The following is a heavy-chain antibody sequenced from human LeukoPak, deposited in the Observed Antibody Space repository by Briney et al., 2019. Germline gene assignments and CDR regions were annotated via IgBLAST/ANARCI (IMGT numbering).Heavy chain of an antibody. Sequence: GGSLRLSCAASGFTFSSYAMSWLRQAPGKGLEWVSAISGSGGSTYYADSVKGRFTISRDNSKNTLYLQMNSLRAEDTAVYYCAKDVSHYCSSTSCYPWAFDIWGQGTMVTVSS. CDR2: ISGSGGST. CDR3: AKDVSHYCSSTSCYPWAFDI. CDR1: GFTFSSYA. V-gene: IGHV3-23*01. J-gene: IGHJ3*02. D-gene: IGHD2-2*01.